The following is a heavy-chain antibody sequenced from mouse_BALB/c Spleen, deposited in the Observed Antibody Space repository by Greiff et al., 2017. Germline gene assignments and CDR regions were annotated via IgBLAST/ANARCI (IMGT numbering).Heavy chain of an antibody. V-gene: IGHV5-6-2*01. D-gene: IGHD2-2*01. Sequence: EVKLMESGGGLVKLGGSLKLSCAASGFTFSSYYMSWVRQTPEKRLELVAAINSNGGSTYYPDTVKGRFTISRDNAKNTLYLQMSSLKSEDTALYYCASLYGYDHFDYWGQGTTLTVSS. CDR3: ASLYGYDHFDY. J-gene: IGHJ2*01. CDR2: INSNGGST. CDR1: GFTFSSYY.